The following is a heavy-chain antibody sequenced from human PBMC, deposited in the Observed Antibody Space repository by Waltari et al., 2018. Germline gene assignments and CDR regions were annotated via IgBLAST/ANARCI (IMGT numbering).Heavy chain of an antibody. Sequence: QVQLQESGPGLVKPSQTLSLTCTVSGGSISSGGYYWSWVRQHPGKGLEWIGYIYYRGSTYYNPSLKSRVTISVDTSKNQFSLKLSSVTAADTAVYYCARDRGYGDYLNWFDPWGQGTLVTVSS. D-gene: IGHD4-17*01. CDR3: ARDRGYGDYLNWFDP. CDR1: GGSISSGGYY. J-gene: IGHJ5*02. V-gene: IGHV4-31*03. CDR2: IYYRGST.